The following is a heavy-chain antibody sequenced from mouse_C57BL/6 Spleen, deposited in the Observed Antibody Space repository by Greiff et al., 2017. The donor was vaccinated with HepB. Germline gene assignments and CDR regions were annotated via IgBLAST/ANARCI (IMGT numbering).Heavy chain of an antibody. CDR3: ARYPNWVFDY. D-gene: IGHD4-1*02. CDR1: GFTFTDYY. J-gene: IGHJ2*01. Sequence: EVKLQESGGGLVQPGGSLSLSCAASGFTFTDYYMSWVRQPPGKALEWLGFIRNKANGYTTEYSASVKGRFTISRDNSQSILYLQMNALRAEDSATYYCARYPNWVFDYWGQGTTLTVSS. V-gene: IGHV7-3*01. CDR2: IRNKANGYTT.